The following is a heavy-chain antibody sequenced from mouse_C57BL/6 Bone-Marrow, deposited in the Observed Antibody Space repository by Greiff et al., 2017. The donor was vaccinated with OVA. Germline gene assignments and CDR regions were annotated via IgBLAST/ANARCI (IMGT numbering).Heavy chain of an antibody. V-gene: IGHV1-50*01. CDR1: GYTFTSYW. CDR2: IDPSDSYT. D-gene: IGHD2-4*01. CDR3: ARGDDFFDY. Sequence: QVQLQQPGAELVKPWASVKLSCKASGYTFTSYWMQWVKQRPGQGLEWIGEIDPSDSYTNYNQKFKGKATLTVDTSSSTAYMQLSSLTSEDSAVYYCARGDDFFDYWGQGTTLTVSS. J-gene: IGHJ2*01.